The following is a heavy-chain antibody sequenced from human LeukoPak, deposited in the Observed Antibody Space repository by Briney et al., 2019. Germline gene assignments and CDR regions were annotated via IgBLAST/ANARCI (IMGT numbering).Heavy chain of an antibody. V-gene: IGHV3-33*01. J-gene: IGHJ4*02. CDR2: IWYDGSNK. CDR3: ARDRSYYNVFDY. Sequence: PGRTLRLSCAASGFTFSSYGMHWVRQAPGKGLEWVAVIWYDGSNKYYADSVKGRFTISRDNSKNTLYLQMNSLRAEDTAVYYCARDRSYYNVFDYWGQGTLVSVST. D-gene: IGHD3-10*01. CDR1: GFTFSSYG.